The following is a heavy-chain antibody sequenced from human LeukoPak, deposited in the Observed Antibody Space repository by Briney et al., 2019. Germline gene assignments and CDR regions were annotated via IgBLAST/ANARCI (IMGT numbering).Heavy chain of an antibody. CDR1: GFTFSSYA. J-gene: IGHJ4*02. V-gene: IGHV3-23*01. CDR3: AKSGGVLPRPFDY. Sequence: GGSLRLSCAASGFTFSSYAMSWVRQAPGKGLEWVSAISGSGGSTYCADSVKGRFTISRDNSKNTLYLQMNSLRAEDTAVYYCAKSGGVLPRPFDYWGQGTLVTVSS. D-gene: IGHD3-16*01. CDR2: ISGSGGST.